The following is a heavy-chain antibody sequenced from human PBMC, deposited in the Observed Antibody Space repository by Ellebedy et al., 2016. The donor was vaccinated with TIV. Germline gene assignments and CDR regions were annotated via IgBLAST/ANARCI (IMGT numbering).Heavy chain of an antibody. CDR3: ARVVDSYGLRYFDY. CDR2: IKQDGSEK. D-gene: IGHD5-18*01. CDR1: GFPFNTYA. J-gene: IGHJ4*02. V-gene: IGHV3-7*03. Sequence: GESLKISCVGSGFPFNTYAMSWVRQAPGKGLEWVANIKQDGSEKYYVDSVKGRFTISRDNAKNSLYMQMNSLRAEDTAVYYCARVVDSYGLRYFDYWGQGTLVTVSS.